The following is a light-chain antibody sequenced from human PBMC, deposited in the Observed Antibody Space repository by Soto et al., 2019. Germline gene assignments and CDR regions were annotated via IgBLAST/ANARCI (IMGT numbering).Light chain of an antibody. Sequence: QSVLTQPPSVSGAPGQRVTISCTGSSSNIGAGYDVHWYQQLPGTAPKLLIYGNSNRPSGVPDRFSGSKSGTSASLAITGLRAEDEADYSCQSYYSSLSGWVFGGGTKVTVL. CDR1: SSNIGAGYD. V-gene: IGLV1-40*01. J-gene: IGLJ3*02. CDR3: QSYYSSLSGWV. CDR2: GNS.